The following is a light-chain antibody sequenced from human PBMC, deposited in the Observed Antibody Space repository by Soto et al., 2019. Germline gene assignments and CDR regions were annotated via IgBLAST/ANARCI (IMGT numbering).Light chain of an antibody. CDR1: QSVSTS. J-gene: IGKJ1*01. Sequence: IVLTQSPVTLALSPGERAVHSCRSSQSVSTSLAWYQHKPGQAPRLFIYDASKRAPGIPARFSGSGSGTDFTLTISSLEPEDFAVYYCQVRDVWPSFGQGTKVDIK. V-gene: IGKV3-11*01. CDR3: QVRDVWPS. CDR2: DAS.